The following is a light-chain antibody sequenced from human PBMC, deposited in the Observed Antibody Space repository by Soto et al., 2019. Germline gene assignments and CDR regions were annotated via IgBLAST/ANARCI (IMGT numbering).Light chain of an antibody. V-gene: IGLV2-14*03. CDR2: EVS. J-gene: IGLJ3*02. CDR3: SSHTTSSIWV. Sequence: QSALTQPASVSGSPGQSITISCTGTSSDVGDYNFVSWYQQLPGKAPKLMMYEVSHRPSGVSNRFSGSKSGNTASLTISWLLAEDEAHYYCSSHTTSSIWVFGGGTKVTVL. CDR1: SSDVGDYNF.